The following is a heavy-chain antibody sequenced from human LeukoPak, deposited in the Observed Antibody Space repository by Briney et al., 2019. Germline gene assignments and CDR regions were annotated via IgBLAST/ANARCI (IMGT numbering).Heavy chain of an antibody. CDR2: INHSGST. J-gene: IGHJ3*02. D-gene: IGHD3-3*01. CDR3: ARAYYDFWSGYPDAFDI. Sequence: SETLFLTCTVSGGSISSSSYYWGWIRQPPGKGLEWIGEINHSGSTNYNPSLKSRVTIPVDTSKNQFSLKLSSVTAADTAVYYCARAYYDFWSGYPDAFDIWGQGTMVTVSS. CDR1: GGSISSSSYY. V-gene: IGHV4-39*07.